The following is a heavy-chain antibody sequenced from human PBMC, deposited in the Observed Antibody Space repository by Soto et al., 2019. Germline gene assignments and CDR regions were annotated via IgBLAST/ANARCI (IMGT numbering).Heavy chain of an antibody. Sequence: QVQLQESGPGLVKPSQTLSLTCTVSGGSISSGGYYWSWIRQHPGKVLEWIGYIYYSGSTYYNPSLKSRVTISVDTSKNQFSLKLSSVTAADTAVYYCARGGADYYYGMDVWGQGTTVTVSS. V-gene: IGHV4-31*03. CDR3: ARGGADYYYGMDV. CDR1: GGSISSGGYY. CDR2: IYYSGST. J-gene: IGHJ6*02.